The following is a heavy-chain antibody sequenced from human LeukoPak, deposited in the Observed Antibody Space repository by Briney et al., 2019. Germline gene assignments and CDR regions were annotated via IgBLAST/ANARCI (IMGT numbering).Heavy chain of an antibody. J-gene: IGHJ4*02. Sequence: GGSLRLSCAASGFTFSSYGMHWVRKAPGKGLEWVAVISYDGSNKYYADSVKGRFTISRDNSKNTLYLQMNSLRAEDTAVYYCAKDGRHYYDSSGLGYFDYWGQGTLVTVSS. V-gene: IGHV3-30*18. D-gene: IGHD3-22*01. CDR3: AKDGRHYYDSSGLGYFDY. CDR2: ISYDGSNK. CDR1: GFTFSSYG.